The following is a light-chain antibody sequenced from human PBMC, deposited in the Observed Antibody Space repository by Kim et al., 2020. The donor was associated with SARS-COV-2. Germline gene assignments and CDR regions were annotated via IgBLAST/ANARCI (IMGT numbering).Light chain of an antibody. V-gene: IGLV1-51*01. CDR3: GTWDSSLSAGV. CDR2: DND. J-gene: IGLJ1*01. CDR1: TSNIGNNY. Sequence: QKVTVSCSGSTSNIGNNYVSWDQQLPGTAPKLLIYDNDKRPSGIPDRFSGSKSGTSATLGITGLQTGDEADYYCGTWDSSLSAGVFGTGTKVTVL.